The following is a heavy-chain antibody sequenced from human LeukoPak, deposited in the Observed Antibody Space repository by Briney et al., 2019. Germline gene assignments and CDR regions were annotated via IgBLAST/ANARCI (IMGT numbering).Heavy chain of an antibody. CDR1: GGSISSYY. J-gene: IGHJ5*02. V-gene: IGHV4-4*07. Sequence: PSETLSLTCTVSGGSISSYYWSWIRQPAGKRLEWIGRIYTSGSTNYNPSLKSRVTMSVDTSKNQFSLKLSSVTAADTAVYYCARSGCSSTSCLFDPWGQGTLVTVSS. CDR3: ARSGCSSTSCLFDP. CDR2: IYTSGST. D-gene: IGHD2-2*01.